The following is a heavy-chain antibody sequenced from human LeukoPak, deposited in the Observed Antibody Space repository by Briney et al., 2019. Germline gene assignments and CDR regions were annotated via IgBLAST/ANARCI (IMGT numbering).Heavy chain of an antibody. J-gene: IGHJ4*02. D-gene: IGHD6-6*01. Sequence: GGSLRLSCAASGFTFSNYWMSWVRQAPGKGLEWVANINQDGSVKYYVDSVKGRFTISRDNTKNSVYLQMDSPRAEDTAVYCCARIGYSSSSFDYWGKGSLVTVSS. CDR2: INQDGSVK. V-gene: IGHV3-7*01. CDR3: ARIGYSSSSFDY. CDR1: GFTFSNYW.